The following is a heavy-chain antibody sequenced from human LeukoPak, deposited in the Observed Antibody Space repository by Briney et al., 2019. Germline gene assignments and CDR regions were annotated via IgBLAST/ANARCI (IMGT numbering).Heavy chain of an antibody. CDR3: ATLGGTSFDY. CDR2: IVPNSGGT. Sequence: ASVKVSCKTSGYTFTDYYIHWERQAPGQGLEWMGWIVPNSGGTNYAQRIQGRVTMTRDTSISTAYMELTRLRYDDTAVYYCATLGGTSFDYWGQGTLVTVSS. D-gene: IGHD1-1*01. CDR1: GYTFTDYY. J-gene: IGHJ4*02. V-gene: IGHV1-2*02.